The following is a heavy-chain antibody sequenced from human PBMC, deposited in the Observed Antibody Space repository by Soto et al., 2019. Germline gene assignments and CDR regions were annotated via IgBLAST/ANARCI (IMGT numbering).Heavy chain of an antibody. CDR3: ARLSESFPVGSAFDS. CDR2: IRSKAKSYET. D-gene: IGHD3-3*01. J-gene: IGHJ3*02. Sequence: EVQLVESGGGLVQPGGSLKLSCAASGFTFSGSAMQWVRQPSGKGLEWVGRIRSKAKSYETAYAASVKGRFTISRDDSNHTAYLQMNSLEIEDTAVYYCARLSESFPVGSAFDSWGEGTMVTVSS. CDR1: GFTFSGSA. V-gene: IGHV3-73*02.